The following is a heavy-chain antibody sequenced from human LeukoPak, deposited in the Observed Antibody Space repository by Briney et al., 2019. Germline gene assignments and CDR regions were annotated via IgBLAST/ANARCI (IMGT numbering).Heavy chain of an antibody. CDR3: VRGRTDYYYYMDV. CDR1: GEPFSGYY. J-gene: IGHJ6*03. V-gene: IGHV4-34*01. Sequence: SETLSLTCGVSGEPFSGYYWSWIRRPPGKGLEWIGDISESGSTNYNPSLKSRVTISVDPSKNQFSLKLTSMTAADTAVYFCVRGRTDYYYYMDVWGKGTTVTVSS. CDR2: ISESGST.